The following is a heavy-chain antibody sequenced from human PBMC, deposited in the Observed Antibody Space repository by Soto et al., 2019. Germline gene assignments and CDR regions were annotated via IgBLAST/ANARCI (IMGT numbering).Heavy chain of an antibody. D-gene: IGHD1-26*01. J-gene: IGHJ3*02. CDR2: INPSGGST. Sequence: GASVKVSCKASGYTFTSYYMHWVRQAPGQGLEWMGIINPSGGSTSYAQKFQGRVTMTRDTSTSTVYMELCSLRSEDTAVYYCARVRSEFGGSYYGAFDIWGQGTMVTVSS. V-gene: IGHV1-46*01. CDR3: ARVRSEFGGSYYGAFDI. CDR1: GYTFTSYY.